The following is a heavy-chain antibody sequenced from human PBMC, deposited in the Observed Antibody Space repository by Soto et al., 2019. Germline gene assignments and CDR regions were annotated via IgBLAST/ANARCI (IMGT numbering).Heavy chain of an antibody. CDR3: ARVGGFGATTIDY. CDR2: IYYSGST. D-gene: IGHD3-10*01. Sequence: QVQLQESGPGLVKPSQTLSLTCTVSGGSISSGDYYWSWIRQPPGKGLEWIGYIYYSGSTYYNLSLKCRVTIPVDTSKNQFSLKLSSVTAADTAVYYCARVGGFGATTIDYWGQGTLVTVSS. J-gene: IGHJ4*02. CDR1: GGSISSGDYY. V-gene: IGHV4-30-4*01.